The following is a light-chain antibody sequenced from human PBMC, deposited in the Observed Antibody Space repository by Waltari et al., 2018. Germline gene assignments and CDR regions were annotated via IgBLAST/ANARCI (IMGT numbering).Light chain of an antibody. V-gene: IGLV3-9*01. CDR1: NIGSRN. J-gene: IGLJ2*01. CDR3: QVWDSTNVL. CDR2: RDR. Sequence: SYELTQALSVSVAQGQTARITCGGHNIGSRNVHWYQLQPGQASVLVIYRDRNRPSGIPERFSGSNSLNTATLTISRAQVGDEGDYFCQVWDSTNVLFGGGTKLTVL.